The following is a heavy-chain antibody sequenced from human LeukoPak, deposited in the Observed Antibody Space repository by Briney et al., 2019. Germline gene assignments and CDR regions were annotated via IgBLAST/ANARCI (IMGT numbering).Heavy chain of an antibody. J-gene: IGHJ3*02. CDR3: AFTTSAGDAFDI. V-gene: IGHV1-69*04. Sequence: ASVKVSCKASGGTFSSYAISWVRQAPGQGLEWMGRIIPILGIANYAQKFQDRVTITADKSTSTAYMELSSLRSEDTAVYYCAFTTSAGDAFDIWGQGTMVTVSS. CDR2: IIPILGIA. CDR1: GGTFSSYA. D-gene: IGHD6-13*01.